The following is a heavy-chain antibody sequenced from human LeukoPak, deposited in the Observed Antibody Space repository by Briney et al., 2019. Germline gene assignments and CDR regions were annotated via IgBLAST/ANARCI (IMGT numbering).Heavy chain of an antibody. Sequence: ASVKVSCKASGYTFTSYYMHWVRQAPGQGLEWMGVINPSGGSTSYAQKFQSRVTMTRDMSTSTVYMELSSLRSEDTAVHYCARDQGDGSVGYYFDYWGQGTLVTVSS. CDR3: ARDQGDGSVGYYFDY. D-gene: IGHD5-24*01. J-gene: IGHJ4*02. V-gene: IGHV1-46*01. CDR1: GYTFTSYY. CDR2: INPSGGST.